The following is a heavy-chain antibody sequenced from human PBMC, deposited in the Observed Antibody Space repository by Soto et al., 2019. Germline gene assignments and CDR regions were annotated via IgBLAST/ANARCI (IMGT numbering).Heavy chain of an antibody. D-gene: IGHD3-3*01. J-gene: IGHJ6*03. CDR1: GGSISSYY. Sequence: QVQLQESGPGLVKPSETLSLTCTVSGGSISSYYWSWIRQPPGKGLEWIGYIYYSGSTNYNPSLNSRVTISVDTSKNQFSLKLSSVTAADTAVYYCATQYYDFWSGYSGYYYYYMDVWGKGTTVTVSS. V-gene: IGHV4-59*01. CDR2: IYYSGST. CDR3: ATQYYDFWSGYSGYYYYYMDV.